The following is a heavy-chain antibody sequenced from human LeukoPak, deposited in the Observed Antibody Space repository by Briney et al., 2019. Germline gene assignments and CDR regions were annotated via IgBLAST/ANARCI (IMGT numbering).Heavy chain of an antibody. Sequence: ASVKVSCKASGYTFTSYGISWVRQAPRQGLEWMGWISAYNGNTNYAQKLQGRVTMTTDTSTSTAYMELRSLRSDDTAVYYCARDYDSSGHASFGYWGQGTLVTVSS. CDR3: ARDYDSSGHASFGY. CDR1: GYTFTSYG. J-gene: IGHJ4*02. D-gene: IGHD3-22*01. V-gene: IGHV1-18*01. CDR2: ISAYNGNT.